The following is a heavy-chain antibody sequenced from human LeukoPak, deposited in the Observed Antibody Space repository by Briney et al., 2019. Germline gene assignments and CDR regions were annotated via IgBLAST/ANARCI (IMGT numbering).Heavy chain of an antibody. Sequence: SGTLSLTCTVSGGSISTYFWHWIRQPPGKGLEWMGYIFDSGTTAYNTSLKRRVTMSVDTSKNQFSLTLSSVTAADTAVYYCAREPPRTLGAFDIWGQGTMVTVSS. V-gene: IGHV4-59*01. D-gene: IGHD1-14*01. CDR3: AREPPRTLGAFDI. CDR1: GGSISTYF. J-gene: IGHJ3*02. CDR2: IFDSGTT.